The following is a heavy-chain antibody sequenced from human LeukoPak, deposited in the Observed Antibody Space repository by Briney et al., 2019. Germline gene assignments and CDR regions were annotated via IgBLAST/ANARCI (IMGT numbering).Heavy chain of an antibody. CDR2: VSPKTGRT. CDR3: ARESERNDGWFDP. D-gene: IGHD1-1*01. CDR1: GYTFRSHD. V-gene: IGHV1-8*01. J-gene: IGHJ5*02. Sequence: ASVLVSFTASGYTFRSHDINWVRQATGQGLEWMGWVSPKTGRTGYAQKFQGRVYMTTNASLSTAYMELSSLRSDDTAVYFCARESERNDGWFDPWGQGTLVTVSS.